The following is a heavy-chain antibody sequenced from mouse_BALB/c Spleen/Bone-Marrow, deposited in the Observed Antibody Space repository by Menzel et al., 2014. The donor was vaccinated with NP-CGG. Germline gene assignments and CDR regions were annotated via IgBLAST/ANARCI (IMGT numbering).Heavy chain of an antibody. D-gene: IGHD2-12*01. V-gene: IGHV7-3*02. CDR1: GFTFTDYY. CDR3: AKDEXNDTNWYFDV. Sequence: EVKLVESGGGLVQPGGSLRLSCATSGFTFTDYYMSWVRQPPGKALEWLGFISNKAKGYTTEYIPSVKGRFTISRDNSQRILYLQMNTLRDKNSATYNSAKDEXNDTNWYFDVWGARTTVTVSS. CDR2: ISNKAKGYTT. J-gene: IGHJ1*01.